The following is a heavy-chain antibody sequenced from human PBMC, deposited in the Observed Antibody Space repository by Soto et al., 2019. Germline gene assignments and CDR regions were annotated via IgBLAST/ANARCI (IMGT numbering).Heavy chain of an antibody. V-gene: IGHV3-23*01. CDR2: ISGSGGST. CDR3: AIDITIFGVVIINDAFDI. CDR1: GFTFSSYA. Sequence: VGSLRLSCAASGFTFSSYAMSWVRQAPGKGLEWVSAISGSGGSTYYADSVKGRFTISRDNSKNTLYLQMNSLRAEDTAVYYCAIDITIFGVVIINDAFDIWGQGTMVTVSS. D-gene: IGHD3-3*01. J-gene: IGHJ3*02.